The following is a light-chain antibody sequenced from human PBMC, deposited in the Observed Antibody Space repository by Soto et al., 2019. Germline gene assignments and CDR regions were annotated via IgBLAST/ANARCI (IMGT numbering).Light chain of an antibody. CDR2: DAT. Sequence: DIQMTQSPSSLSVSVGDRVTITCQASQDIRNSLNWYQQKAGKAPELLVNDATNLELGVPSRFSGSGSWTDFTFTISSLQPEDFATYYCQQYYDSMYTFGQGTKLEI. CDR1: QDIRNS. CDR3: QQYYDSMYT. V-gene: IGKV1-33*01. J-gene: IGKJ2*01.